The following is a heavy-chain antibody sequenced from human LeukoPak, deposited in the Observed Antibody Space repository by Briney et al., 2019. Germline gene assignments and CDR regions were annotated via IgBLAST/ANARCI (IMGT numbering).Heavy chain of an antibody. CDR2: IIPIFGTA. CDR3: ARALRINWYFDL. D-gene: IGHD3-16*01. V-gene: IGHV1-69*13. CDR1: GGTFSSYA. J-gene: IGHJ2*01. Sequence: SVKVSCKASGGTFSSYAISWVRQAPGQELEWMGGIIPIFGTANYTQKFQGRVTITADESTSTAYMELSSLRSEDTAVYYCARALRINWYFDLWGRGTLVTVSS.